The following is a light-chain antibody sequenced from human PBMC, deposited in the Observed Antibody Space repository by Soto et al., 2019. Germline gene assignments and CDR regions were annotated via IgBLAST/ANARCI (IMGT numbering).Light chain of an antibody. J-gene: IGKJ4*01. V-gene: IGKV3-11*01. CDR1: QSVSSY. CDR3: QQCTFLLLT. CDR2: DAS. Sequence: SAATVSVYPGERATLSCRASQSVSSYLAWYQQKPGQAPRLLIYDASNRATGIPARFSGSGSGTDFTLTISSLEPEDFAVYYCQQCTFLLLTSCGRTMADI.